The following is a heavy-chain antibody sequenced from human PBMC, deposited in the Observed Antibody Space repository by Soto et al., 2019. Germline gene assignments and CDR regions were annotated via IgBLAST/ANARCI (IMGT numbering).Heavy chain of an antibody. CDR1: GFTFDDYA. CDR2: ISWNSGSI. Sequence: EVQLVESGGGLVQPGRSLRLSCAASGFTFDDYAMHWVRQAPGKGLEWVSGISWNSGSIGYADSVKGRFTISRDNAKNSLYLQMNSLRAEDTALYYCAKSTSTTTHHFDYWGQGTLVTVSS. CDR3: AKSTSTTTHHFDY. D-gene: IGHD5-12*01. J-gene: IGHJ4*02. V-gene: IGHV3-9*01.